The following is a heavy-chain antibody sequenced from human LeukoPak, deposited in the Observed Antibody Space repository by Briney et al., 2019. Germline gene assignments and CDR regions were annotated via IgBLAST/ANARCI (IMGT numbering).Heavy chain of an antibody. V-gene: IGHV3-21*01. CDR3: ARGSDLEEQLVADWFDP. J-gene: IGHJ5*02. Sequence: GGSLRLSCAASGFTFSSYEMNWVRQAPGKGLEWVSSISSSSSYIYYADSVKGRFTISRDNAKNSLYLQMNSLRAEDTAVYYCARGSDLEEQLVADWFDPWGQGTLVTVSS. CDR1: GFTFSSYE. D-gene: IGHD6-6*01. CDR2: ISSSSSYI.